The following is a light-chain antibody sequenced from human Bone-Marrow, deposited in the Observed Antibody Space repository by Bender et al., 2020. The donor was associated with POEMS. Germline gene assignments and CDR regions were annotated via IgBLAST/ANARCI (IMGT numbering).Light chain of an antibody. V-gene: IGLV2-23*02. CDR3: CSYAGSSTTV. CDR2: EVS. CDR1: GSDVGSYSL. J-gene: IGLJ3*02. Sequence: QSALTQAASVSGSPGQSITISCTGTGSDVGSYSLVSWYQHPPGKAPKLMIYEVSKWPSGVSNRFFGSKSGNTASLTISGLQAEDEADYYCCSYAGSSTTVFGGGTKLTVL.